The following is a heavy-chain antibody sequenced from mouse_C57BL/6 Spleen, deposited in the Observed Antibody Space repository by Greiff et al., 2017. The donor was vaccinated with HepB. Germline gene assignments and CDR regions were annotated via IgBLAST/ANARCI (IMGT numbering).Heavy chain of an antibody. CDR1: GYTFTDYN. CDR2: INPNNGGT. CDR3: ARRGGRFYFDY. V-gene: IGHV1-22*01. Sequence: VHVKQSGPELVKPGASVKMSCKASGYTFTDYNMHWVKQSHGKSLEWIGYINPNNGGTSYNQKFKGKATLTVNKSPSTAYMELRSLTSEDSAVYYCARRGGRFYFDYWGQGTTLTVSS. J-gene: IGHJ2*01.